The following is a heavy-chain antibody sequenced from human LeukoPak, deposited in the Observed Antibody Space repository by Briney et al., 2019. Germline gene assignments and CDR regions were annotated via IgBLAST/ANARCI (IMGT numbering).Heavy chain of an antibody. D-gene: IGHD3-10*01. J-gene: IGHJ4*02. Sequence: PGGSLRLSCAASGFTFSDYSMNWVRQTPRKGLEWVSCISGSGSYIYYADSLRGRFTISRDNAKNSLILQVNSLRAEDTAVYYCVRERFHGSGAPKFDFWGQGTLVTVSS. CDR3: VRERFHGSGAPKFDF. V-gene: IGHV3-21*06. CDR2: ISGSGSYI. CDR1: GFTFSDYS.